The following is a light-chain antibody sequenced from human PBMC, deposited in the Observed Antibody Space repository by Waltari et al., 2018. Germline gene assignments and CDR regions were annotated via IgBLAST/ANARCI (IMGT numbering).Light chain of an antibody. CDR2: SNN. CDR1: SSNIGGNT. V-gene: IGLV1-44*01. Sequence: QSVLTQPPSASGTPGQRVTISCSGSSSNIGGNTVNWFQQLPGTAPKHLVYSNNQRPSGVPDRFSGSKSGTSASLAISGLQSEDEADYYCAAWDDSLNGVVFGGGTKVTVL. CDR3: AAWDDSLNGVV. J-gene: IGLJ2*01.